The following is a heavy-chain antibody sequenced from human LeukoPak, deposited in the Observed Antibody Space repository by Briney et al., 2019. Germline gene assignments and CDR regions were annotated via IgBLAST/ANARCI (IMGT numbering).Heavy chain of an antibody. CDR3: ARALHYDFWSGYYPGWFDP. J-gene: IGHJ5*02. D-gene: IGHD3-3*01. Sequence: SETLSLTCTVSGGSISSHYWSWIRQPPGKGLEWIGYIYYSGSTNYNPSLKSRVTISVDTSKNQFSLKLSSVTAADTAVYYCARALHYDFWSGYYPGWFDPWGQGTLVTVS. V-gene: IGHV4-59*11. CDR1: GGSISSHY. CDR2: IYYSGST.